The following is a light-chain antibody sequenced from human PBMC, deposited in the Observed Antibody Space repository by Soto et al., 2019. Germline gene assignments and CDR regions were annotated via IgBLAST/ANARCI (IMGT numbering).Light chain of an antibody. V-gene: IGKV4-1*01. CDR3: QQYYSTPPYT. CDR1: QSVLYSSNNRNY. Sequence: IVMTQSPDSLAVSLGERATINCKSSQSVLYSSNNRNYVAWYRQKPGQPPKLLIYWASIREFGVPDRISGSGSGTDFTLTSSRLQAEDVAIYYCQQYYSTPPYTFGQGTKLEIK. J-gene: IGKJ2*01. CDR2: WAS.